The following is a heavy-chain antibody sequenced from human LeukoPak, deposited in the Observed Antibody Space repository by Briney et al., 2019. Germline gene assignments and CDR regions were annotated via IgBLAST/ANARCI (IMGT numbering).Heavy chain of an antibody. Sequence: SRGSLRLSCAASGFTFSSYGMHWVRQAPGKGLEWVAFIRYDGSNKYYADSVKGRFTISRDNSKNTLYLQMNSLRAEDTAVYYCAKPLDYGAYPGAFDIWGQGTMVTVSS. D-gene: IGHD4-17*01. CDR1: GFTFSSYG. CDR2: IRYDGSNK. V-gene: IGHV3-30*02. J-gene: IGHJ3*02. CDR3: AKPLDYGAYPGAFDI.